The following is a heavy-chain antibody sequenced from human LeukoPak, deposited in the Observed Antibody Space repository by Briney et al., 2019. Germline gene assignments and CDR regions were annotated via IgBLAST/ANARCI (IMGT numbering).Heavy chain of an antibody. D-gene: IGHD3-10*01. Sequence: GASVKVSCKTSGYTLTGYYIHWVRQAPGQGLEWMGRINPNSGGTNYAQKFQGRVTMTRDTSNTTAYMDLNRLRSDDTAMYYCAREAGDGSGSYDYWGQGTLVTVSS. CDR3: AREAGDGSGSYDY. CDR1: GYTLTGYY. J-gene: IGHJ4*02. V-gene: IGHV1-2*06. CDR2: INPNSGGT.